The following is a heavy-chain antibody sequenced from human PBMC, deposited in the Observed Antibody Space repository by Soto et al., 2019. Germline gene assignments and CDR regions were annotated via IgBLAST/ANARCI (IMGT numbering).Heavy chain of an antibody. Sequence: KTSETLSLTCAVYGGSFSGYYWSWIRQPPGKGLEWIGEINHSGSTNYNPSLKSRVTISVDTSKNQFSLKLSSVTAADTAVYYCARGSVGRLRLYCYYYYMDVWGKGTTVTVSS. CDR2: INHSGST. D-gene: IGHD6-25*01. V-gene: IGHV4-34*01. CDR3: ARGSVGRLRLYCYYYYMDV. CDR1: GGSFSGYY. J-gene: IGHJ6*03.